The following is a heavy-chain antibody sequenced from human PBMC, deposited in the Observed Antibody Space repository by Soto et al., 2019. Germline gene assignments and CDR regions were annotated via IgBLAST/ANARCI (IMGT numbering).Heavy chain of an antibody. CDR1: GFSVSSNY. CDR3: SGAPSGYDEGDRYHGVDV. J-gene: IGHJ6*02. V-gene: IGHV3-53*01. Sequence: PGGSLRLSCAASGFSVSSNYMSWVRQAPGEGLEWVAIIYINGSTDYADSVQGRFSVSRDIYKNTLFLQMNNLRAEDTAVYFCSGAPSGYDEGDRYHGVDVWGRGTTVTVSS. D-gene: IGHD5-12*01. CDR2: IYINGST.